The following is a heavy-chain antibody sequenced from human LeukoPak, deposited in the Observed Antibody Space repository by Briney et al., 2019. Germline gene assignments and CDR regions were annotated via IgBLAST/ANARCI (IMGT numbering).Heavy chain of an antibody. Sequence: PGGSLRLSCSAPGFTFGDYAMNWFRQAPGKGLEWVGFIRSKAYGGTTEYTASVKGRFTISRDDSKSIAYLQMNSLKTEDTALYYCTRDRPRYDYGDYRDTFDIWGQGTMVTVSS. V-gene: IGHV3-49*01. J-gene: IGHJ3*02. CDR2: IRSKAYGGTT. CDR1: GFTFGDYA. CDR3: TRDRPRYDYGDYRDTFDI. D-gene: IGHD4-17*01.